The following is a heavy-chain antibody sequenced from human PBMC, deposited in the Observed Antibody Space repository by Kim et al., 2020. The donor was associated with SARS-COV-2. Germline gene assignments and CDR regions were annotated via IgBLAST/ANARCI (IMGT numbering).Heavy chain of an antibody. CDR1: GFTFSRYW. CDR3: AKTAIGSNWYDP. Sequence: GGSLRLSCAASGFTFSRYWMSWVRQAPGKGLEWVANIKEDGNEKKFLDSVKGRFTISRDNAKNSLYLQMNSLRAEDTAVYYCAKTAIGSNWYDPWGQGTLVTVSS. J-gene: IGHJ5*02. D-gene: IGHD5-12*01. V-gene: IGHV3-7*01. CDR2: IKEDGNEK.